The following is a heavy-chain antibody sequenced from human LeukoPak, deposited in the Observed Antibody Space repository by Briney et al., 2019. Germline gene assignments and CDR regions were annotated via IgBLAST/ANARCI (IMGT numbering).Heavy chain of an antibody. CDR3: AFYYYGTRRFDP. V-gene: IGHV3-73*01. Sequence: PGGSLTLPCAGSGFIFSDCAIHWVRQASGKGLEWVGRIDTRDKSSATAYAASVRGRFTISRDDSKSTAYLQMSSLKTEDTAVYYCAFYYYGTRRFDPWGQGTLVTVSS. J-gene: IGHJ5*02. CDR2: IDTRDKSSAT. D-gene: IGHD3-10*01. CDR1: GFIFSDCA.